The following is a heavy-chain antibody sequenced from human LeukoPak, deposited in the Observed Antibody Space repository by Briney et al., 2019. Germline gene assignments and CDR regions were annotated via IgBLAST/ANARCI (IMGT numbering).Heavy chain of an antibody. CDR1: GFTVSSNY. CDR2: IYSGGST. D-gene: IGHD4-17*01. CDR3: ARGDYGDYVPFDY. V-gene: IGHV3-53*01. Sequence: GGSLRLSCAASGFTVSSNYMSWVRQAPGKGLEWVSVIYSGGSTYYADSVKGRFTISRDNSKSTLYLQMNSLRAEDTAVYYCARGDYGDYVPFDYWGQGTLVTVSS. J-gene: IGHJ4*02.